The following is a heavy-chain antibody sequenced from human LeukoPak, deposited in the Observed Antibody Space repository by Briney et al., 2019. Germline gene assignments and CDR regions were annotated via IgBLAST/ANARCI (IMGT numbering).Heavy chain of an antibody. D-gene: IGHD4-4*01. CDR1: GFTFSSYG. Sequence: PGGSLRLSCAASGFTFSSYGMHWVRQAPGKGLEWVSAISDSGGSTYYADSVKGRFTISRDNSKYTLYLHMTSLRVEDTAVYYCAKIEVIQYQPRYFFDYWGQGTLVTVSS. CDR2: ISDSGGST. J-gene: IGHJ4*02. CDR3: AKIEVIQYQPRYFFDY. V-gene: IGHV3-23*01.